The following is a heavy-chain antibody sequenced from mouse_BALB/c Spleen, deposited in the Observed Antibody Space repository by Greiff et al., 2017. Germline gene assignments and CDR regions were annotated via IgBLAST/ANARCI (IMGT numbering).Heavy chain of an antibody. Sequence: QVQLQQPGAELVKPGASVKLSCKASGYTFTSYWMHWVKQRPGQGLEWIGEINPSNGRTNYNEKFKSKATLTVDKSSSTAYMQLSSLTSEDSAVYYCARSYYRYDDFDYWGQGTTLTVSS. CDR3: ARSYYRYDDFDY. V-gene: IGHV1S81*02. CDR2: INPSNGRT. D-gene: IGHD2-14*01. CDR1: GYTFTSYW. J-gene: IGHJ2*01.